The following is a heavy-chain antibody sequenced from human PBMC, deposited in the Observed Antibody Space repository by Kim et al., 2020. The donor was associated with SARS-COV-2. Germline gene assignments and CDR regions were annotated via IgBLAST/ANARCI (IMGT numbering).Heavy chain of an antibody. V-gene: IGHV4-34*01. Sequence: RVTISVDTSKNQFSLKLSSVTAADTAVYYCARRRRDDYVWGSYRHLPFDYWGQGTLVTVSS. J-gene: IGHJ4*02. CDR3: ARRRRDDYVWGSYRHLPFDY. D-gene: IGHD3-16*02.